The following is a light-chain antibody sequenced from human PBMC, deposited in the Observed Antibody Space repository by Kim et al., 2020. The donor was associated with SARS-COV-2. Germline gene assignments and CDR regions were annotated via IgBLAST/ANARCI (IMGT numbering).Light chain of an antibody. CDR3: QTWGTGIRV. CDR2: TNSDGSH. J-gene: IGLJ3*02. Sequence: APVKLTCTLSSGYSTYAIAWDQQQPEKGPRYLMKTNSDGSHTKGDGIPTRFSGSSSGAERYLTISSLQSEDEADYYGQTWGTGIRVFGGGTQLTVL. V-gene: IGLV4-69*02. CDR1: SGYSTYA.